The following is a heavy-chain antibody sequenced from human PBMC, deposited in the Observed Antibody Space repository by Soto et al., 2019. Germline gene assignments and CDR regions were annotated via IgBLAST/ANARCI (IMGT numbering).Heavy chain of an antibody. CDR2: ISTDSGYT. J-gene: IGHJ6*02. Sequence: QIQLVQSGGEVERPGASGTVSCEASGYIFTTYGLSWVRQTPAHGLEWMGWISTDSGYTQYSQFLQGRVTMTRDTSTNTGYMALRDLTSDDTGIYYCARDRPPGSLYGMDAWGQGTAVTVSS. V-gene: IGHV1-18*01. CDR1: GYIFTTYG. CDR3: ARDRPPGSLYGMDA.